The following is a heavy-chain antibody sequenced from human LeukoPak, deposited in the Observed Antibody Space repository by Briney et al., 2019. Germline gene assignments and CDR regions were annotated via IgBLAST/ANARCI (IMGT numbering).Heavy chain of an antibody. J-gene: IGHJ4*02. CDR3: ARGGLRGYSYVEQYDY. D-gene: IGHD5-18*01. CDR2: INHSGST. Sequence: SETLSLTCAVYGGSFSGYYWSWIRQPPGKGLEWIGEINHSGSTNYNPSLKSRVTMSVDTSKNQFSLKLSSVTAADTAVYYCARGGLRGYSYVEQYDYWGQGTLVTVSS. V-gene: IGHV4-34*01. CDR1: GGSFSGYY.